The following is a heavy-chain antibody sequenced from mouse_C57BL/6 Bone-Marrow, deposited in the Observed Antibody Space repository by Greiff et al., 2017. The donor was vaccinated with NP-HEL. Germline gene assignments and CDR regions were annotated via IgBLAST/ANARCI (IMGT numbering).Heavy chain of an antibody. J-gene: IGHJ2*01. D-gene: IGHD1-1*01. Sequence: ESGPGMVKPSQSLSLTCTVTGYSITSGYDWHWIRHFPGNKLEWMGYISYSGSNNYNPSLKNRISITHDTSKNHFFLKLNSVTTEDTATYYCARRRLDYYGSSPYFDYWGQGTTLTVSS. CDR2: ISYSGSN. CDR1: GYSITSGYD. V-gene: IGHV3-1*01. CDR3: ARRRLDYYGSSPYFDY.